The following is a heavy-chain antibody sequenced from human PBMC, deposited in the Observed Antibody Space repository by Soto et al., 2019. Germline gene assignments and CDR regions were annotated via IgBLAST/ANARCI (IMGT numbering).Heavy chain of an antibody. CDR2: IHYSGGS. CDR1: GDSVSGSSYY. CDR3: ARHTSGGYYKPLDY. V-gene: IGHV4-39*01. J-gene: IGHJ4*02. Sequence: SETLSLTCTVSGDSVSGSSYYWGWIRQSPGKGLEWIGSIHYSGGSYYNPSLKSRVTLYVDTSKNQFSLKVNSVTAADTAFYYCARHTSGGYYKPLDYWGQGTLVTVSS. D-gene: IGHD3-10*01.